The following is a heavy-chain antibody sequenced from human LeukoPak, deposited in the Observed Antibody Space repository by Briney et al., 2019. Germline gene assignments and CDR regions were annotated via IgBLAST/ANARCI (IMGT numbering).Heavy chain of an antibody. Sequence: GGSLRLSCAASGFTVSSNYMSWVRQAPGKGLEWVSVIYSGGSTYYADSVKGRFTISRDNSESTLYLQMNSLRAEDTAVYYCAKSVAGINAPLDYWGQGTLVTVSS. J-gene: IGHJ4*02. V-gene: IGHV3-53*01. CDR2: IYSGGST. CDR1: GFTVSSNY. CDR3: AKSVAGINAPLDY. D-gene: IGHD6-19*01.